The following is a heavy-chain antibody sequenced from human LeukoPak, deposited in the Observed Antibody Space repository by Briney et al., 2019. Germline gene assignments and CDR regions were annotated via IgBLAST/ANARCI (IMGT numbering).Heavy chain of an antibody. D-gene: IGHD4-17*01. V-gene: IGHV3-43*02. CDR2: ISGDGGST. CDR1: GFTFDDYA. J-gene: IGHJ6*02. CDR3: PKARLSTTVPAYYCTYRGMEV. Sequence: GGSLRLSCAASGFTFDDYAMHWVRQAPGKGLEWVSLISGDGGSTYYADSVKGRFTISRDNSKNSLYLQMNSLRTEATAWYYFPKARLSTTVPAYYCTYRGMEVWG.